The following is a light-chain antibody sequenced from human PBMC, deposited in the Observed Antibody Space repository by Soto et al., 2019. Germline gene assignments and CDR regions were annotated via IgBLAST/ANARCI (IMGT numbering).Light chain of an antibody. CDR2: KAS. Sequence: DIQMTQSPSTLSASVEDRDTITCRASQSISSWLAWYQQKPGKAPKLLIYKASSLESGVPSRFSGSGSGTEFTLTISSLQPDDFATYYCLQYNLYPRTFGQGTNVDIK. J-gene: IGKJ1*01. V-gene: IGKV1-5*03. CDR3: LQYNLYPRT. CDR1: QSISSW.